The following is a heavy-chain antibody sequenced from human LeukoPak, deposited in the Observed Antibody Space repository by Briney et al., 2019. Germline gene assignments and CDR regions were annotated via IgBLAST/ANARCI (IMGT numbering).Heavy chain of an antibody. CDR2: IYYSGST. J-gene: IGHJ4*02. CDR1: GGSISSSSYY. CDR3: ARVRTTVTVFDY. Sequence: SETLSLTCTVSGGSISSSSYYWGWIRQPPGKGLEWIGSIYYSGSTYYNPSLKSRVTISADTSKNQFSLKLSSVTAADTAVYYCARVRTTVTVFDYWGQGTLVTVSS. V-gene: IGHV4-39*07. D-gene: IGHD4-17*01.